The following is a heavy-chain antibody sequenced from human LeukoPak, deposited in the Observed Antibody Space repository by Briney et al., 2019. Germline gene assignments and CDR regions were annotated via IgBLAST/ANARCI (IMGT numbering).Heavy chain of an antibody. CDR1: GGSISSGSYY. Sequence: PSETLSLTCTVSGGSISSGSYYWGWIRQPPGKGLEWIGSIYYSGSTYYNPSLKSRVTISVDTSKNQFSLKLSSVTAADTAVYYCARARTTLALMDAFDIWGQGTMVTVSS. V-gene: IGHV4-39*07. CDR3: ARARTTLALMDAFDI. CDR2: IYYSGST. D-gene: IGHD4-11*01. J-gene: IGHJ3*02.